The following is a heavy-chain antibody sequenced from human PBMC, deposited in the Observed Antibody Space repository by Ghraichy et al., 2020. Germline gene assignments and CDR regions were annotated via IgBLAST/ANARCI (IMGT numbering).Heavy chain of an antibody. Sequence: GESLNISCAASGFTFSSYAMSWVRQAPGKGLEWVSAISGSGGSTYYADSVKGRFTISRDNSKNTLYLQMNSLRAEDTAVYYCAKDRITGTISGFDYWGQGTLVTVSS. V-gene: IGHV3-23*01. J-gene: IGHJ4*02. D-gene: IGHD1-20*01. CDR3: AKDRITGTISGFDY. CDR2: ISGSGGST. CDR1: GFTFSSYA.